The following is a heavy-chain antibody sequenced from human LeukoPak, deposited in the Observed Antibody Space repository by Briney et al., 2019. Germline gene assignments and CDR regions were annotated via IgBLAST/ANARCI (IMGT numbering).Heavy chain of an antibody. V-gene: IGHV3-30-3*01. CDR2: ISHDGSIK. CDR1: GFTFSDYA. Sequence: TGGSLRLSCATSGFTFSDYAMHWVRQAPGKGLEWVAVISHDGSIKFSADSVKGRFTISRDNSKNTLYLQMNSLRDEDTALYYCARDSITTGGTVYNWFDPWGQGTLVTVSS. J-gene: IGHJ5*02. CDR3: ARDSITTGGTVYNWFDP. D-gene: IGHD1-14*01.